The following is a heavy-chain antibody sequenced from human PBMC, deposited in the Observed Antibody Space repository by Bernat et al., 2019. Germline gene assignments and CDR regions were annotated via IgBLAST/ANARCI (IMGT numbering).Heavy chain of an antibody. Sequence: QVQLVESGGGVVQPGRSLRLSCAASGFGFSNYGMHWVRQAPGKGLEWVAVITSDGSHKYYADSVKGRFTISRDNSKNTLSLQMDSLRGEDTAVYYCEKEHSPPASDWGQGTLVTVSS. D-gene: IGHD2-15*01. V-gene: IGHV3-30*18. CDR3: EKEHSPPASD. CDR1: GFGFSNYG. CDR2: ITSDGSHK. J-gene: IGHJ4*02.